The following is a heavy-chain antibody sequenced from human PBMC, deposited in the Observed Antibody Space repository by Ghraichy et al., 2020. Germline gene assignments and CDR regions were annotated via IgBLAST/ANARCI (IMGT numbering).Heavy chain of an antibody. D-gene: IGHD3-22*01. CDR1: GFTFSNYW. V-gene: IGHV3-7*03. CDR3: ARVDYYATSGYYSSYYYYSMDV. Sequence: GGSLRLSCAASGFTFSNYWMTWVRQAPGKGLEWVASIKQDGSDKNFVDSVKGRFTISRDNAENSLYLQMNSLRAEDTAVYYCARVDYYATSGYYSSYYYYSMDVWGKGTTVTVSS. CDR2: IKQDGSDK. J-gene: IGHJ6*03.